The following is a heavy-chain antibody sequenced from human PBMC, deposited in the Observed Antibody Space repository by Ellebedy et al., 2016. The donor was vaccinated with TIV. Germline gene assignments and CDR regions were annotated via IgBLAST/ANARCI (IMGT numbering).Heavy chain of an antibody. CDR2: INPNSGGT. J-gene: IGHJ4*02. D-gene: IGHD3-22*01. V-gene: IGHV1-2*02. Sequence: ASVKVSCKASGYTFTGYYMHWVRQAPGQGLEWMGWINPNSGGTNYAQKFQGRVTMTRDTSISTAYMELSRLRSDDTAVYYCARSTAVGNYYDSSGYYGDYWGQGTLVTVSS. CDR3: ARSTAVGNYYDSSGYYGDY. CDR1: GYTFTGYY.